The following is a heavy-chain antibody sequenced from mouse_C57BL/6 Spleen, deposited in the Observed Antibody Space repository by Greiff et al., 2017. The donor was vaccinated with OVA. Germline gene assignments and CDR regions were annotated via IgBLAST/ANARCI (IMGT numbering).Heavy chain of an antibody. V-gene: IGHV1-26*01. CDR2: INPNNGGT. CDR3: AREGDGNYVGFAY. D-gene: IGHD2-1*01. CDR1: GYTFTDYY. Sequence: EVQLQQSGPELVKPGASVKISCKASGYTFTDYYMNWVKQSHGKSLEWIGDINPNNGGTSYNQKFKGKATLTVDKSSSTAYMELRSLTSEDSAVYYCAREGDGNYVGFAYWGQGTLVTVSA. J-gene: IGHJ3*01.